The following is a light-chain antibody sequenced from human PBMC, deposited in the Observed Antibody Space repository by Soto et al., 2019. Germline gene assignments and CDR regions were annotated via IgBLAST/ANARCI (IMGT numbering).Light chain of an antibody. CDR2: WAS. CDR3: QHYESSPPT. Sequence: DIVMTQSPDSLAVSLGERATINCKSSQSVLYSSNNKNYLAWYQQRPGQPPKLLIYWASTRESGVPDRFSGSWSGTDFTLTSTSLQAEDVAVYYCQHYESSPPTFGQGTKEEIK. V-gene: IGKV4-1*01. J-gene: IGKJ2*01. CDR1: QSVLYSSNNKNY.